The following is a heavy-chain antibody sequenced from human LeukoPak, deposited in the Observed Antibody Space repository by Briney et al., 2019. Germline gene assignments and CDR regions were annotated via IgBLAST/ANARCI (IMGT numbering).Heavy chain of an antibody. Sequence: GRSLRLSCAVSGFPLSDAWMNWVRQAPGKGLEWVSYISSSSSYTNYADSVKGRFTISRDNAKNSLYLQMNSLRAEDTAVYYCARAPHYSNYGPYYYGMDVWGQGTTVTVSS. D-gene: IGHD4-11*01. CDR2: ISSSSSYT. CDR1: GFPLSDAW. V-gene: IGHV3-11*06. J-gene: IGHJ6*02. CDR3: ARAPHYSNYGPYYYGMDV.